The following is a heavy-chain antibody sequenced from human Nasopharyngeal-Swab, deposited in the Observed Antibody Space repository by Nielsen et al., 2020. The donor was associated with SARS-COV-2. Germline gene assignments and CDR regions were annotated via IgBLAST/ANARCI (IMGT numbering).Heavy chain of an antibody. CDR3: AKDLTGYYAPLDQ. CDR1: GFTFSSYG. J-gene: IGHJ4*02. Sequence: GESLKISCAASGFTFSSYGMHWVRQAPGKGLEWLSAVNGNGADTYYADSVKGRSTISKDNSKNTLYLHMNSLRAEDTAVYYCAKDLTGYYAPLDQWGQGVLVTVSS. CDR2: VNGNGADT. V-gene: IGHV3-23*01. D-gene: IGHD3-9*01.